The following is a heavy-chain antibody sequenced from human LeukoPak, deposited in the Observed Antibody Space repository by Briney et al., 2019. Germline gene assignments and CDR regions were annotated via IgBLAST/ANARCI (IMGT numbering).Heavy chain of an antibody. J-gene: IGHJ4*02. CDR2: IYYSGST. CDR3: ARWRTTGYYFDY. D-gene: IGHD1-1*01. Sequence: SETLSLTCTVSGGSISSYYWGWIRQPPGKGLEWIGSIYYSGSTYYNPSLKSRVTISVDTSKNQFSLKLSSVTAADTAVYYCARWRTTGYYFDYWGQGTLVTVSS. CDR1: GGSISSYY. V-gene: IGHV4-39*07.